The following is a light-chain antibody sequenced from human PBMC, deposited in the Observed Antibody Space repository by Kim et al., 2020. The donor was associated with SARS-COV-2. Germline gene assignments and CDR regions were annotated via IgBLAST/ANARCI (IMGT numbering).Light chain of an antibody. CDR1: QSISNK. CDR2: GAS. Sequence: EIVMTQSPATLSVSPGERVTLSCRASQSISNKLAWYQQKPGQAPRLLIYGASTRATCIPARFSGSGSGTEFTLDISSLQSEDFAVYYCQQYYNWPPVTFGGGTKLEI. J-gene: IGKJ4*01. CDR3: QQYYNWPPVT. V-gene: IGKV3-15*01.